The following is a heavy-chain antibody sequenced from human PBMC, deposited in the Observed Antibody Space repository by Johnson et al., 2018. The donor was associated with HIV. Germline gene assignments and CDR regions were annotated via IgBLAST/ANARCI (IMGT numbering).Heavy chain of an antibody. CDR1: GFTFSSYA. CDR2: ISGSGGST. D-gene: IGHD3-22*01. CDR3: AKDNYYDSSGYYNAFDI. Sequence: VQLLESGGGLVQPGGSLRLSCAASGFTFSSYAMSWVRQAPGKGLEWVSAISGSGGSTYYADSVKGRFTISRDNSKNTLYLQMNSLRAEDTAVYYCAKDNYYDSSGYYNAFDIWGQGTMVTVSS. V-gene: IGHV3-23*01. J-gene: IGHJ3*02.